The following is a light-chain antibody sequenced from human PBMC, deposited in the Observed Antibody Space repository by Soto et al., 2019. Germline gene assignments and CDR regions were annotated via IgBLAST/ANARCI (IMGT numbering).Light chain of an antibody. CDR3: AAWDDSLSAHYV. Sequence: THPPPTAWAPRAGGTPSFFWRSPKIGSNYVYWYQQLPGTAPKLLIYRNNQRPSGVPDRFSGSKSGTSASLAISGLRSEDEADYYCAAWDDSLSAHYVFGTGTKVTVL. J-gene: IGLJ1*01. CDR1: SPKIGSNY. CDR2: RNN. V-gene: IGLV1-47*01.